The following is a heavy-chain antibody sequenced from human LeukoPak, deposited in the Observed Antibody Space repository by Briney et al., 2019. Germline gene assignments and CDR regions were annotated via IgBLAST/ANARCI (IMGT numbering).Heavy chain of an antibody. J-gene: IGHJ4*02. CDR3: ARDFGVSYCGGDCYSGIDY. CDR1: GGTFSSYA. V-gene: IGHV1-69*04. Sequence: ASAKVSCKASGGTFSSYAISWVRQAPGQGLEWMGRIIPILGIANYAQKFQGRVTITADKSTSTAYMELSSLRSEDTAVYYCARDFGVSYCGGDCYSGIDYWGQGTLVTVSS. D-gene: IGHD2-21*02. CDR2: IIPILGIA.